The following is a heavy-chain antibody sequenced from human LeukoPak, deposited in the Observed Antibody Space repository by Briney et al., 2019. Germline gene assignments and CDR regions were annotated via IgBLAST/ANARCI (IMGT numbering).Heavy chain of an antibody. Sequence: SETLSLTCTVSGDSITTSNDYWGWIRQPPGKGLEWIGSLYYSATTYYKPSLKSRVTISVDTSKNQFSLKLNSVTAADTAVYYCARVGSGYSYGPFDYWGQGTLVTVSS. CDR3: ARVGSGYSYGPFDY. CDR2: LYYSATT. J-gene: IGHJ4*02. D-gene: IGHD5-18*01. CDR1: GDSITTSNDY. V-gene: IGHV4-39*07.